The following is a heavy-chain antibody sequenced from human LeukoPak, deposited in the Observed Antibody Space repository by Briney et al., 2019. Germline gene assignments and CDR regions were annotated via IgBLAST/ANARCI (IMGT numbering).Heavy chain of an antibody. CDR3: ARAVISILRGSVFNWVDP. CDR1: GGSISSSSYY. D-gene: IGHD3-10*01. Sequence: SETLSLTCTVSGGSISSSSYYWGWIRQPPGKGLEWIGSIYYSGSTYYNPSLKSRVTMSVDASKNQFSLKLRSVTAADTAVYYCARAVISILRGSVFNWVDPWGPGTLVTVSS. J-gene: IGHJ5*02. CDR2: IYYSGST. V-gene: IGHV4-39*07.